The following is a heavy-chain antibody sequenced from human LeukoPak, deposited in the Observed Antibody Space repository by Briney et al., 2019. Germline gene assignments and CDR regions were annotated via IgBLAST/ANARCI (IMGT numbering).Heavy chain of an antibody. D-gene: IGHD2-8*01. CDR2: IYYSGST. Sequence: SETLSLTCTVSGGSISSYHWSWIRQPPGKGLEWIGYIYYSGSTNYNPSLKSRVTISVDTSKNQFSLKLSSVTAADTAVYYCARGIMVYAKYFDLWGRGTLVTVSS. CDR1: GGSISSYH. CDR3: ARGIMVYAKYFDL. J-gene: IGHJ2*01. V-gene: IGHV4-59*01.